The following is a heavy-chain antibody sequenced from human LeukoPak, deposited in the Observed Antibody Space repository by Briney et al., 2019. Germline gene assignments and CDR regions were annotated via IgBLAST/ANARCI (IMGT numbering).Heavy chain of an antibody. Sequence: GGSLRLSCAASGFTFSSYWMHWVRQAPGKGLVWVSRIYSDGSSTNYADSVKGRFTISRDNAKNTLYLQMNSLRAEDTAVYYCARGVNGNYGKFDSWGQGTLVTVSS. CDR2: IYSDGSST. V-gene: IGHV3-74*01. D-gene: IGHD4-17*01. CDR1: GFTFSSYW. J-gene: IGHJ4*02. CDR3: ARGVNGNYGKFDS.